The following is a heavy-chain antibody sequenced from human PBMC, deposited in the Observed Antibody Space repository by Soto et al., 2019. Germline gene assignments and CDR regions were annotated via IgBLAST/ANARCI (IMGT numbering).Heavy chain of an antibody. CDR1: GFTFSNYG. Sequence: SLRLSCAASGFTFSNYGMNWVRQAPGKGLEWVAVISYDGSNKYYADSVKGRFTISRDNSKNTLYLQINSLRGEDTAVYYCAKRLDSGSHYFDYWGPGTLVTVSS. J-gene: IGHJ4*02. CDR3: AKRLDSGSHYFDY. V-gene: IGHV3-30*18. CDR2: ISYDGSNK. D-gene: IGHD3-10*01.